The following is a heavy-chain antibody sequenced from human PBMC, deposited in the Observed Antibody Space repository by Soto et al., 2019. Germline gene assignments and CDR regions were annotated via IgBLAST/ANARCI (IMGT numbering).Heavy chain of an antibody. J-gene: IGHJ6*03. Sequence: QVQLVQSGAEVKKPGSSVKVYCKASGGTFSSYTISWVRQAPGQGLEWMGRIIPILGIANYAQKFQGRVTSTADKSTRTAYMELSSLRSEDTAVYYCARASGYCSSTSCPGGYYYYYYMDVWGKGTTVTVSS. D-gene: IGHD2-2*03. CDR2: IIPILGIA. V-gene: IGHV1-69*02. CDR3: ARASGYCSSTSCPGGYYYYYYMDV. CDR1: GGTFSSYT.